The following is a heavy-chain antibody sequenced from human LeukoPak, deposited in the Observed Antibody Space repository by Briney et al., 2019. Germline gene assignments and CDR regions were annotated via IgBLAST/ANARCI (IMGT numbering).Heavy chain of an antibody. CDR1: GYTFTSYG. Sequence: GASVKVSCKASGYTFTSYGISWVRQAPGQGLEWMGWISAYNGNTNYAQKLQGRVTMTTDTSTSTAYMELRSLRSDDTAVYYCARNLLLWFGGFINYYYYFDYWGQGTLVTVSS. D-gene: IGHD3-10*01. V-gene: IGHV1-18*01. CDR2: ISAYNGNT. J-gene: IGHJ4*02. CDR3: ARNLLLWFGGFINYYYYFDY.